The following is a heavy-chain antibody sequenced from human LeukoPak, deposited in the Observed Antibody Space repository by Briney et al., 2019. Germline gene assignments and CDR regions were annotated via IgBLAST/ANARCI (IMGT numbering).Heavy chain of an antibody. Sequence: GGSLRLSCAASGFTFSSYGMHWVRQAPGKGLEWVAVIWYDGSNKYYADSVKGRFTISRDNSKNTLYLQMNSLRAEDTAVYYCARDPRIKKYYFDYWGQGTLVTVSS. V-gene: IGHV3-33*01. CDR3: ARDPRIKKYYFDY. CDR2: IWYDGSNK. CDR1: GFTFSSYG. J-gene: IGHJ4*02. D-gene: IGHD2-15*01.